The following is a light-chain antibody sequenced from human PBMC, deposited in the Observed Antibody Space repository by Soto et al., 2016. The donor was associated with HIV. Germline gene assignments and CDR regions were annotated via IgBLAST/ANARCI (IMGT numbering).Light chain of an antibody. CDR1: HGLLHSNGNTY. CDR3: MQGTHWPPYT. Sequence: DVVMTQSPLSLPVTLGQPASISCRSSHGLLHSNGNTYLHRFQQRPGQSPRRLIYQVFNRDSGVPDRFSGSGSGTDFTLKISRVEAEDVGIYYCMQGTHWPPYTFGQGTKLEIK. J-gene: IGKJ2*01. CDR2: QVF. V-gene: IGKV2-30*02.